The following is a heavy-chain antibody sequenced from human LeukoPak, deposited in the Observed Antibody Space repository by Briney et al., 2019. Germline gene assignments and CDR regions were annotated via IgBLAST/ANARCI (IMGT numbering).Heavy chain of an antibody. CDR3: ARRGYSTYGMDV. V-gene: IGHV3-11*01. CDR1: GFTFSDYY. Sequence: GGSLRLSCAASGFTFSDYYMSWIRQAPGKGLEWVSYISSSVSCMWYADSVKGRFTISRDNAKNSLYLQMNSLRAEDTAVYYCARRGYSTYGMDVWGQGTTVTVSS. CDR2: ISSSVSCM. D-gene: IGHD5-18*01. J-gene: IGHJ6*02.